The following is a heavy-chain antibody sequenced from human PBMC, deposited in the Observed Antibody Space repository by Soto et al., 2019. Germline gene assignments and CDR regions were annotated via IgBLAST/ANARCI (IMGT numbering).Heavy chain of an antibody. Sequence: PSETLSLTCAVSGGSISSGGYSWSWIRLPPGKGLEWIGYIYHSGSTYYNPSLKSRVTISVDRSKNQFSLKLSSVTAADTAVYYCARVAYCGGDCYRGFDPWGQGTLVTVSS. CDR1: GGSISSGGYS. CDR2: IYHSGST. J-gene: IGHJ5*02. V-gene: IGHV4-30-2*01. D-gene: IGHD2-21*02. CDR3: ARVAYCGGDCYRGFDP.